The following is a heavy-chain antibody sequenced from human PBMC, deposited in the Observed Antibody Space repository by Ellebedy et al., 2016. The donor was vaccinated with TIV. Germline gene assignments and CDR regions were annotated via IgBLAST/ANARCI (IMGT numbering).Heavy chain of an antibody. D-gene: IGHD4-23*01. Sequence: PAGSLRLSCAASGFSFNNYWMNWARQAPGKGLEWVANIKQDGSEQYYVDSVKGRFTISRDNAKNSLYLQMNSLRGEDTAMYYCVRGAGWVTDYWGQGTLVTVSS. CDR1: GFSFNNYW. V-gene: IGHV3-7*03. J-gene: IGHJ4*02. CDR3: VRGAGWVTDY. CDR2: IKQDGSEQ.